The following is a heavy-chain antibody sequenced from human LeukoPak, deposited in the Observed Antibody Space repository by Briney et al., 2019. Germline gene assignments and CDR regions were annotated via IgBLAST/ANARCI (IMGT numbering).Heavy chain of an antibody. V-gene: IGHV4-38-2*02. CDR3: ARGVAAAGVPTEYFQH. CDR1: GYSISSGYY. Sequence: SETLSLTCTVSGYSISSGYYWGWIRQPPGKGLEWIGSMYHGGSTYFNPSLKSRVTISGDTSKNQFSLKLSSVTAADTAVYYCARGVAAAGVPTEYFQHWGQGTLVTVSS. D-gene: IGHD6-13*01. J-gene: IGHJ1*01. CDR2: MYHGGST.